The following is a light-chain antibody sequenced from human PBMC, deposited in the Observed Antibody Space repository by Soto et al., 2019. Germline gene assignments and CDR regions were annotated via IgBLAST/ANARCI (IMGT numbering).Light chain of an antibody. CDR3: QHYSNTPWT. CDR2: DAS. CDR1: QSLSSRY. V-gene: IGKV3-20*01. Sequence: EIVLTQSPGTLSLSPRERATLSCRASQSLSSRYLAWYQQKPGQAPRLLIYDASNRATGIPDRFSGSGSGTDFTLTISRLEPEDFAVYYCQHYSNTPWTFGQGTKVEVK. J-gene: IGKJ1*01.